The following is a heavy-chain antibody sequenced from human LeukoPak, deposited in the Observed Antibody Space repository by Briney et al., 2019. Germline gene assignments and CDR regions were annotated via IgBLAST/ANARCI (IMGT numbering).Heavy chain of an antibody. CDR1: GGSISSYY. Sequence: SETLSLTCTVSGGSISSYYWSWIRQPPGKGLEWIGYIFYTGSTNYNPSLKSRVTISVDTSKNQFSLKLSSVTAADTAVYYCARRGRLWFGELFSRTNWFDPWGQGTLVTVSS. D-gene: IGHD3-10*01. CDR3: ARRGRLWFGELFSRTNWFDP. CDR2: IFYTGST. J-gene: IGHJ5*02. V-gene: IGHV4-59*12.